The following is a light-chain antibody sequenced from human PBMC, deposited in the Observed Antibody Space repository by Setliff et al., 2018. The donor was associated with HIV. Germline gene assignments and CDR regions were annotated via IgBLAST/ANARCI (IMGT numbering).Light chain of an antibody. CDR3: AAWDDSLSGGV. CDR2: RNN. CDR1: SSNIGSNY. J-gene: IGLJ3*02. Sequence: QSVLTQPPSASGTPGQRVTISCSGSSSNIGSNYVYWYQQLPGTAPKLLIYRNNQRPSGVPDRFSGPRSGTSASLAISGLRSEDEADYYCAAWDDSLSGGVFGGGTKVTVL. V-gene: IGLV1-47*01.